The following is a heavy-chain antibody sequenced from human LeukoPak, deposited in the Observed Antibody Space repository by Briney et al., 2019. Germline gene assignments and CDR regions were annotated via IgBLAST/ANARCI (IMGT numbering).Heavy chain of an antibody. V-gene: IGHV1-18*01. J-gene: IGHJ5*02. CDR3: ARTKQDIVVVPAALRGNWFDP. Sequence: ASVKVSCKASGYTFTSYGISWARQAPGQGLEWMGWISAYNGNTNYAQKLQGRVTMTTDTSTSTAYMELRSLRSDDTAVYYCARTKQDIVVVPAALRGNWFDPWGQGTLVTVSS. D-gene: IGHD2-2*02. CDR2: ISAYNGNT. CDR1: GYTFTSYG.